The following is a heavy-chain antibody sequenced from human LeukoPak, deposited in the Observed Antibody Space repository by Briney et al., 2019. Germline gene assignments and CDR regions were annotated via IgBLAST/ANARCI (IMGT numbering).Heavy chain of an antibody. D-gene: IGHD2-2*01. J-gene: IGHJ5*02. V-gene: IGHV4-34*01. CDR3: AREPYCSSTSCEPLDP. CDR2: INHSGST. Sequence: SETLSLTCAVYGGSFSGYYWSWIRQPPGKGLEWIGEINHSGSTNYNPSLKSRVTISVDTSKNQFSLKLSSVTPEDTAVYYCAREPYCSSTSCEPLDPWGQGTLVTVSS. CDR1: GGSFSGYY.